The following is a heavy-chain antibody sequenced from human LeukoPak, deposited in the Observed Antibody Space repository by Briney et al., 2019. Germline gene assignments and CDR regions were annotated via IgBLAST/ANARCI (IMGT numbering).Heavy chain of an antibody. V-gene: IGHV4-59*01. CDR2: IYYSGSA. CDR3: ARTYDSSGYSAFHI. CDR1: NGSINSYY. D-gene: IGHD3-22*01. J-gene: IGHJ3*02. Sequence: SETLSLTCIVSNGSINSYYWSWIRQPPGKGLEWIGYIYYSGSAYYNPSFRSRVTISVDTSKSQFSLNLSSVTAADTAVYYCARTYDSSGYSAFHIWGQGTMVTVSS.